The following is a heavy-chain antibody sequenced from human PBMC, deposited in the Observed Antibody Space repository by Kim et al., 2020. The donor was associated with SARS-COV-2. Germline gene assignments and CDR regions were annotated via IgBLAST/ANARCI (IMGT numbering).Heavy chain of an antibody. J-gene: IGHJ6*02. CDR1: GFTFSNAW. D-gene: IGHD2-15*01. CDR2: IKSKTDGGTT. Sequence: GGSLRLSCAASGFTFSNAWMSWVRQAPGKGLEWVGRIKSKTDGGTTDYAAPVKGRFTISRDDSKNTLYLQMNSLKTEDTAVYYCTTVGVYCSGGSCYRDYYYGMDVWGQGTTVTVSS. V-gene: IGHV3-15*01. CDR3: TTVGVYCSGGSCYRDYYYGMDV.